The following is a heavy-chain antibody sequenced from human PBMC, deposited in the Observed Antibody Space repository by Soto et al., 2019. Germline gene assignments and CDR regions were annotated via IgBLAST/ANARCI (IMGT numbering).Heavy chain of an antibody. V-gene: IGHV3-23*01. Sequence: GGSLRLSCAASGFTFSKYAMSWVRQAPGKGLEWVSTISDGGDVTYYADSVRGRFTISRDNSKNTLYVQMNNLRAEDTAVYYCATRVAVGFFDYWGQGTLVTVSS. CDR2: ISDGGDVT. J-gene: IGHJ4*02. CDR1: GFTFSKYA. D-gene: IGHD6-19*01. CDR3: ATRVAVGFFDY.